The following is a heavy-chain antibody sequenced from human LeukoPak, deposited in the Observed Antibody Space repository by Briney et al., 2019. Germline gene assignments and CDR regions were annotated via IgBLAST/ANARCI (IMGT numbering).Heavy chain of an antibody. Sequence: PGGSLRLSCAASGFTFSSYSLNWVRQAPGKGLEWVSYIGGSGTTIYYADSVKGRFTISRDNAKNSLYLQMNSLRVEDTAVYYCVVDIVPHNWGQGTLVTVSS. D-gene: IGHD5-12*01. V-gene: IGHV3-48*01. CDR1: GFTFSSYS. CDR3: VVDIVPHN. CDR2: IGGSGTTI. J-gene: IGHJ4*02.